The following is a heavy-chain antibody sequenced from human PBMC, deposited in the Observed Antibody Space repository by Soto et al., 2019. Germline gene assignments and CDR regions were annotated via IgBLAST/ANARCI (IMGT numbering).Heavy chain of an antibody. J-gene: IGHJ4*02. CDR2: ISYSDGS. V-gene: IGHV4-39*01. CDR3: ASHRTFWPFDY. Sequence: FGTLCPPWTVSWGSISGRGALSGRNFYLGLVRQPPGKGLEWIASISYSDGSFYNSSLKSRLTISVDTSKNQFSLSLRSVTAADTAVYYCASHRTFWPFDYWGQGTVVTVSS. CDR1: WGSISGRGALSGRNFY. D-gene: IGHD2-8*01.